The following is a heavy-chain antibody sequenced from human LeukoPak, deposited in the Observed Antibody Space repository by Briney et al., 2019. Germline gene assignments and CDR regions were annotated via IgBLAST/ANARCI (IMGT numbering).Heavy chain of an antibody. V-gene: IGHV1-69*05. D-gene: IGHD3-3*01. CDR3: ARGPVTIFGVVIIDYYYYMDV. Sequence: ASVKVSCKASGGTFSSYAISWVRQAPGQGLEWMGGIIPIFGTANYAQKFQGRVTITTDESTSTAYMELSSLRSEDTAMYYCARGPVTIFGVVIIDYYYYMDVWGKGTTVTVSS. J-gene: IGHJ6*03. CDR1: GGTFSSYA. CDR2: IIPIFGTA.